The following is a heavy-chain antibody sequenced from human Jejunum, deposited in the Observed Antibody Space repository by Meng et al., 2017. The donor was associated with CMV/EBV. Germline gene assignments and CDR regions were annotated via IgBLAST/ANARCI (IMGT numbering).Heavy chain of an antibody. CDR3: ARENNGPEEY. D-gene: IGHD1-14*01. Sequence: RSCAASGFGFSDYWMHWVREAPGKGLVCVARINSDGTFTKYADSVKGRCTISRDKAQNMLYLEINSLRAEDTAVYYCARENNGPEEYWGQGTLVTVSS. CDR2: INSDGTFT. CDR1: GFGFSDYW. V-gene: IGHV3-74*01. J-gene: IGHJ4*01.